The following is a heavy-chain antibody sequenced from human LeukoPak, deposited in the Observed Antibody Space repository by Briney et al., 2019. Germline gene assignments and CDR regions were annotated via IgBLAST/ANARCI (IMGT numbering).Heavy chain of an antibody. CDR1: GGSISSSSYY. CDR3: ARAIAADAFDI. J-gene: IGHJ3*02. CDR2: IYYSGST. V-gene: IGHV4-39*07. Sequence: SETLSLTCTVSGGSISSSSYYWGWIRQPPGKGLEWIGSIYYSGSTYYNPSLKSRVTISVDTSKNQFSLKLSSVTAADTAVYYCARAIAADAFDIWGQGTMVTVSS. D-gene: IGHD6-13*01.